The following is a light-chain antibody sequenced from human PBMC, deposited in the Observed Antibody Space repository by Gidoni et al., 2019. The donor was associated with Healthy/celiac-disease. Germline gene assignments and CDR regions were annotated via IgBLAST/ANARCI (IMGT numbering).Light chain of an antibody. Sequence: VLTQSPGTLSLSPGERAPLSCRASQSASSSYLAWYQQKPGQAPRLLIYGASSRATGIPDRFSGSGSGTDFTLTISRLQPEDFAVYYCQQYNSSPWTFGQGTKVEIK. J-gene: IGKJ1*01. CDR1: QSASSSY. CDR2: GAS. V-gene: IGKV3-20*01. CDR3: QQYNSSPWT.